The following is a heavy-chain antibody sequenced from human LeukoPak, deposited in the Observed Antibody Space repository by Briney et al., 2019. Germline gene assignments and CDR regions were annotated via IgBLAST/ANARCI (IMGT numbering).Heavy chain of an antibody. CDR1: GFTFCRYS. V-gene: IGHV3-21*01. D-gene: IGHD5-24*01. Sequence: GGALRLSCATSGFTFCRYSLSWGPQAPGEGVKGGSSISNTGNSRSYADSVKGRFTISRDNAKNSLYLQMNSLRAEDTALYYCARDPPGRHGYSPFDFWGQGTPVTVSS. CDR3: ARDPPGRHGYSPFDF. CDR2: ISNTGNSR. J-gene: IGHJ4*02.